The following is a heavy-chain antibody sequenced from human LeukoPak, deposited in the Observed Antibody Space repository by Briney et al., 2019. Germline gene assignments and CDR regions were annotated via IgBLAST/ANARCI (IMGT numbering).Heavy chain of an antibody. J-gene: IGHJ4*02. CDR1: GYSFTTNW. D-gene: IGHD1-26*01. V-gene: IGHV5-51*01. CDR2: IYPSDSDT. Sequence: GESLKISCKGSGYSFTTNWIGWVRQMPGKGLEWMGIIYPSDSDTRYSPSFQGQVTISADKSISTAYLQWSSLKASDTAMYYCARQDSDYINYWGQGTLVTVSS. CDR3: ARQDSDYINY.